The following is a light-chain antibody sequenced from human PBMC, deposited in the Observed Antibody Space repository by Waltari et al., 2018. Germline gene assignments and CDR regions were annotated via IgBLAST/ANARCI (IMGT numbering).Light chain of an antibody. Sequence: EIVMTQSPATLSVSAAEGATLSCRASQSVSSNLDWYPQKPCQSPRLRIYGAATRATGIPASFSGSASGTEFTLNISILQSEDFAVYYFQQYNTGVGTFGQWTNVEIK. CDR3: QQYNTGVGT. CDR2: GAA. CDR1: QSVSSN. J-gene: IGKJ1*01. V-gene: IGKV3-15*01.